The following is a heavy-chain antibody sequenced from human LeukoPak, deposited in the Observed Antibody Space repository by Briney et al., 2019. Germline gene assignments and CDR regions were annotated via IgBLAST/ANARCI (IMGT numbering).Heavy chain of an antibody. CDR3: AKGYGSGGGAFDI. Sequence: GGSLRLSCAASGFTFDDYAMHWVRQAPGKGLEWVSGISWNSGSIGYADSVKGRFTVSRGNAKNSLYLQMNSLRAEDTALYYCAKGYGSGGGAFDIWGQGTMVTVSS. D-gene: IGHD3-16*01. CDR2: ISWNSGSI. V-gene: IGHV3-9*01. J-gene: IGHJ3*02. CDR1: GFTFDDYA.